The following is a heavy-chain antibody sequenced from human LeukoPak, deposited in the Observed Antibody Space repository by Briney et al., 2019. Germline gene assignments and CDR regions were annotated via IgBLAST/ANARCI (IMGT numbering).Heavy chain of an antibody. J-gene: IGHJ6*02. CDR3: ARLSGERGDV. CDR1: GGSISSYY. CDR2: IYYSGST. D-gene: IGHD3-10*01. Sequence: SETLSLTCTDSGGSISSYYWSWIRQPPGKGLEWIGTIYYSGSTYYNPSLKSRVTISVDMSKNQFSLKLSSVTAADTAVYYCARLSGERGDVWGQGTTVTVSS. V-gene: IGHV4-59*04.